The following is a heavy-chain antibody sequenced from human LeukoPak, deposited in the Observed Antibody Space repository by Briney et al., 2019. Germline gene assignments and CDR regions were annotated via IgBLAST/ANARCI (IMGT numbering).Heavy chain of an antibody. V-gene: IGHV3-23*01. Sequence: GGSLRLSCAASGFTFSSYAMSWVRQAPGKGLGWVSGISGSGGSTYYADSVKGRFTISRDNSENTFYLQMNSLRVEDEAIYYCARDRPTGSYYSIDYWGRGTLTAVSS. J-gene: IGHJ4*02. CDR1: GFTFSSYA. D-gene: IGHD1-26*01. CDR3: ARDRPTGSYYSIDY. CDR2: ISGSGGST.